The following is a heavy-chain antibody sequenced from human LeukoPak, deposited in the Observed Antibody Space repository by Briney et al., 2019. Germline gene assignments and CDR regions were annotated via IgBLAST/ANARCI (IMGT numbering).Heavy chain of an antibody. CDR2: IWYDGSNK. CDR1: GFTFSSYG. CDR3: AKKSRRPNYDFWSGYCNDAFDI. D-gene: IGHD3-3*01. V-gene: IGHV3-30*02. Sequence: GGSLRLSCAASGFTFSSYGMHWVRQAPGKGLEWVAVIWYDGSNKYYADSVKGRFTISRDNSKNTLYLQMNSLRAEDTAVYYCAKKSRRPNYDFWSGYCNDAFDIWGQGTMVTVSS. J-gene: IGHJ3*02.